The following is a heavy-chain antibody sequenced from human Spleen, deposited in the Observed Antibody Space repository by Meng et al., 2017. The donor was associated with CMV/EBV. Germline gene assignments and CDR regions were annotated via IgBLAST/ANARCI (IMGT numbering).Heavy chain of an antibody. CDR3: ARNPVTNRRGSHFDQ. Sequence: GGSLRLSCAASGFTFSSYWMSWVRQAPGKGLEWVANIKQDGSEKYYVDSVKGRFTISRDNANNSLYLQMNSLRAEDTAVYYCARNPVTNRRGSHFDQWGQGTLVTVSS. V-gene: IGHV3-7*01. D-gene: IGHD4-17*01. CDR2: IKQDGSEK. J-gene: IGHJ4*02. CDR1: GFTFSSYW.